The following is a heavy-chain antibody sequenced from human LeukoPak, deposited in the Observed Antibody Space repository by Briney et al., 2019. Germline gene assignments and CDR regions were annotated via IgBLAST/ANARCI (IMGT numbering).Heavy chain of an antibody. CDR1: GYTFTSYA. V-gene: IGHV1-18*01. J-gene: IGHJ4*02. CDR2: ISAYNGNT. CDR3: ARGSSSAGLDY. D-gene: IGHD6-6*01. Sequence: ASVKVSCKASGYTFTSYAMNWVRQAPGQGLEWMGWISAYNGNTNYAQKLQGRVTMTTDTSTSTAYMELRSLRSDDTAVYYCARGSSSAGLDYWGQGTLVTVSS.